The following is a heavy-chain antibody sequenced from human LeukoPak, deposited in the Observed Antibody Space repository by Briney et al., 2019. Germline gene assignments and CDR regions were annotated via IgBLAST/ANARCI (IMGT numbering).Heavy chain of an antibody. CDR3: AKDLWEYSSYYYFDY. D-gene: IGHD6-6*01. V-gene: IGHV3-30*18. CDR2: ISYDGSNK. J-gene: IGHJ4*02. Sequence: PGRSLRLSCAASGFTFSSYGMHWVRQAPGKGLEWVAVISYDGSNKYYADSVKGRFTISRDNSKNTLYLQMNSLRAEDTAVYYCAKDLWEYSSYYYFDYWGQGTLVTVSS. CDR1: GFTFSSYG.